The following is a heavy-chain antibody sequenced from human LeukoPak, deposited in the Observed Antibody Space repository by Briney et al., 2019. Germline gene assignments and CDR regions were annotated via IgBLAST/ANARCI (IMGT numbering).Heavy chain of an antibody. J-gene: IGHJ5*02. Sequence: GGSLRLSCAASGFTFSDYWMSWVRQAPGKGLEWVANIRQDGSDKYYVDSVKGRFIISRDNAQNSLYLQMGSLRAEDTAVYYCARMGGSNWNREVNWFDPWGQGTLVTVSS. CDR2: IRQDGSDK. CDR1: GFTFSDYW. D-gene: IGHD1-1*01. CDR3: ARMGGSNWNREVNWFDP. V-gene: IGHV3-7*01.